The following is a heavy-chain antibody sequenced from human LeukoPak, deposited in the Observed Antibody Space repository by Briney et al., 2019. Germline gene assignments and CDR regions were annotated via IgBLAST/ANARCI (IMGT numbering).Heavy chain of an antibody. J-gene: IGHJ4*02. V-gene: IGHV1-2*02. CDR3: ARHYGGTTRDDY. D-gene: IGHD4-23*01. CDR2: INPYSGGT. CDR1: GYTFTSYY. Sequence: GASVKVSCKASGYTFTSYYIHWVRQAPGQALEWIGWINPYSGGTHYAQKFRGRVTLTRDTSISTAYMELSRLRSDDTAVYYCARHYGGTTRDDYWGQGTLVTVSS.